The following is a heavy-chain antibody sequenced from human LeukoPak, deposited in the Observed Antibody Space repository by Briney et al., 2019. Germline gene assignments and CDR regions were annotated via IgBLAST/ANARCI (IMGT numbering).Heavy chain of an antibody. Sequence: GGSLRLSCAASGFTVSSNYMSWARQAPGKGLEWVSVIYSGGSTYYADSVKGRFTISRDSSKNTLSLQMNSLRAEDTAVYYCAKIPKGGYFDSWGQGTLVTVSS. V-gene: IGHV3-53*01. CDR1: GFTVSSNY. CDR2: IYSGGST. D-gene: IGHD2-2*01. J-gene: IGHJ4*02. CDR3: AKIPKGGYFDS.